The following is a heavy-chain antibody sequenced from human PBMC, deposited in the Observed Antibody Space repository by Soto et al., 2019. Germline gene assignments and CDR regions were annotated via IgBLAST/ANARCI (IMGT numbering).Heavy chain of an antibody. CDR1: AFTFSSYW. D-gene: IGHD2-21*01. V-gene: IGHV3-74*01. Sequence: EVQLVESGGGLVQPGGSLRLSCAASAFTFSSYWMNWVRQAPGKGPGLVSRINSDGSITGYADSVKGRFTISRDNAKNTLYLQMNSLSAEDTAVYYCARRDQIAYYYGMDVWGKGTTVTVSS. CDR3: ARRDQIAYYYGMDV. CDR2: INSDGSIT. J-gene: IGHJ6*04.